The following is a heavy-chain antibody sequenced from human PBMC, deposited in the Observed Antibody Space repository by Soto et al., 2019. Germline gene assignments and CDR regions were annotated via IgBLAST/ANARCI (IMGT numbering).Heavy chain of an antibody. CDR3: AKDWTNLDY. J-gene: IGHJ4*02. Sequence: EVQLVESGGNLVQPGGSLRLSCAASGFIFGDYAMSWVRQAAGKGLEWLSLVRGSNDNTYYADSVRGRFTISRDNSRNTLYLQMNSLRVDDTAIYYCAKDWTNLDYWGQGTLVTVSS. V-gene: IGHV3-23*04. CDR2: VRGSNDNT. D-gene: IGHD3-3*01. CDR1: GFIFGDYA.